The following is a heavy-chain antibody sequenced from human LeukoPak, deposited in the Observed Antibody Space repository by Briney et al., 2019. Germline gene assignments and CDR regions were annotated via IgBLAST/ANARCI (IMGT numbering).Heavy chain of an antibody. D-gene: IGHD3-16*01. J-gene: IGHJ4*02. V-gene: IGHV3-15*05. CDR3: TSTLGY. CDR1: GFTVSSVW. CDR2: IREKTDGGTA. Sequence: PGGSLRLSCAASGFTVSSVWMTWVRQASGKGLEWVGRIREKTDGGTADYAAPVKGRFTISRDESKNTLYLQMNSVTTEDTAIHYCTSTLGYWGQGTLVTVSS.